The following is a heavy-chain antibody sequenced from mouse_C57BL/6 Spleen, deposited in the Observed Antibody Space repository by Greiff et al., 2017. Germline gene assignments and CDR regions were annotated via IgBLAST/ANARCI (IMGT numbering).Heavy chain of an antibody. CDR3: TPFDYGNPFAY. CDR2: IDPENGDT. V-gene: IGHV14-4*01. D-gene: IGHD2-1*01. CDR1: GFNIKDDY. Sequence: VHVKQSGAELVRPGASVKLSCTASGFNIKDDYMHWVKQRPEQGLEWIGWIDPENGDTEYASKFQGKATITADTSSNTAYLQLSSLTSEDTAVYYCTPFDYGNPFAYWGQGTLVTVSA. J-gene: IGHJ3*01.